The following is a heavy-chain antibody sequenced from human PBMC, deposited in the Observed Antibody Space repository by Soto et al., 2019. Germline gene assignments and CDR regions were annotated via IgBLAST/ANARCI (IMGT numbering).Heavy chain of an antibody. Sequence: QVQLVQSGAEVKEPGDSVRVSCEASGYTFTAYYIHWVRQAPGQGLEWMGWINPKFGDTTYAQDCQGRLTLTRDMSISTVYMDLSRLTSDDTAIYYCARNMDYYYGPGSGNGHGVWGQGTTLNVFS. CDR1: GYTFTAYY. CDR2: INPKFGDT. V-gene: IGHV1-2*02. D-gene: IGHD3-10*01. CDR3: ARNMDYYYGPGSGNGHGV. J-gene: IGHJ6*02.